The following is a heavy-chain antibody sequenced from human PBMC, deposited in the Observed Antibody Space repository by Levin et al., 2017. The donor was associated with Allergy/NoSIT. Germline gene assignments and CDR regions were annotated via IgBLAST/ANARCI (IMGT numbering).Heavy chain of an antibody. CDR1: GFMFTNAW. J-gene: IGHJ4*02. D-gene: IGHD3-22*01. Sequence: LSLTCATSGFMFTNAWMSWVRQAPGKGLEWVGRIKSNADGGTIDYAASVKGRFTISRDDSKNTLFLHMNSLRSEDTAVYYCTTYWTHYYDSSAYYKAFNYWGQGTLVTVSS. CDR3: TTYWTHYYDSSAYYKAFNY. CDR2: IKSNADGGTI. V-gene: IGHV3-15*01.